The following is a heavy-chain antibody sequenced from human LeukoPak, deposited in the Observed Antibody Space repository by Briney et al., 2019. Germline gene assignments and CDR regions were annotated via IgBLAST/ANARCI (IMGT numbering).Heavy chain of an antibody. D-gene: IGHD5-18*01. CDR3: AIVPPGYSYGFDY. CDR2: IYYGGSS. Sequence: SETLSLTCTVSGGSFSGYYWSWIRQPPGKGLEWVGCIYYGGSSQYNPSLKSRVSMSLDTSNNQLSLRLTSVTAADTAVYYCAIVPPGYSYGFDYWGQGILVTVSS. CDR1: GGSFSGYY. J-gene: IGHJ4*02. V-gene: IGHV4-59*08.